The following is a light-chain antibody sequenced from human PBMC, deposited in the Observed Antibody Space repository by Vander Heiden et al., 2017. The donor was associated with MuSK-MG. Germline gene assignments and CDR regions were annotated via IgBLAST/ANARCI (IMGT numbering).Light chain of an antibody. Sequence: QSALTQPPSASGSPGQSVTISCSGTSSDVGAYKYVTWYQQYPGKAPKLLSYEVNKRPSGVPDRFSGSKSGTTASLTVSGLQAEDEADYYCSSYGGSDNYVIFGGGTKLTVL. V-gene: IGLV2-8*01. CDR2: EVN. CDR3: SSYGGSDNYVI. J-gene: IGLJ2*01. CDR1: SSDVGAYKY.